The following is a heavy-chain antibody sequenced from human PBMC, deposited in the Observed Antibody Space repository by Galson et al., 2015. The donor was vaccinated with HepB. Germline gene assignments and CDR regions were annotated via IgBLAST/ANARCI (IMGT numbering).Heavy chain of an antibody. CDR1: GGTFSKYA. CDR3: ALARDPNPTYYSSVNYGMDV. V-gene: IGHV1-69*13. J-gene: IGHJ6*02. Sequence: SVKVSCKASGGTFSKYAITWVRQAPGQGLEWMGGIIPFFGTPIYAQRSQGRVTIAADESTTTAHMELSSLRSDDTAVFYCALARDPNPTYYSSVNYGMDVWGQGTTVTVSS. CDR2: IIPFFGTP. D-gene: IGHD2-2*01.